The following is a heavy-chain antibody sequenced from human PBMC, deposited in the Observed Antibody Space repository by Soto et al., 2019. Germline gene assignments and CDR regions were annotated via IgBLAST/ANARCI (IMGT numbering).Heavy chain of an antibody. Sequence: GGSLRLSCAASGLTFSSYAMSWVRQAPGKGLEWVSAISGSGGSTYYADSVKGRFTISRDNSKNTLYLQMNSLRAEDTAVYYCAKDHHYSGSYPYWYFDLLGRGTLSTVSS. J-gene: IGHJ2*01. V-gene: IGHV3-23*01. CDR3: AKDHHYSGSYPYWYFDL. D-gene: IGHD1-26*01. CDR1: GLTFSSYA. CDR2: ISGSGGST.